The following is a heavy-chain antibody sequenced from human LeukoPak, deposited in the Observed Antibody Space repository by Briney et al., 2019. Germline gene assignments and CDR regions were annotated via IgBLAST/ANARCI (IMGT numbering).Heavy chain of an antibody. V-gene: IGHV1-18*01. Sequence: GGSLRLSCAASGFTFTSYGISWVRQAPGQGLEWMGWISAYNGNTNYAQKLQGRVTMTTDTSTSTAYMELRSLRSDDTAVYYCARGGSYELVDYWGQGTLVTVSS. CDR1: GFTFTSYG. D-gene: IGHD2-15*01. J-gene: IGHJ4*02. CDR3: ARGGSYELVDY. CDR2: ISAYNGNT.